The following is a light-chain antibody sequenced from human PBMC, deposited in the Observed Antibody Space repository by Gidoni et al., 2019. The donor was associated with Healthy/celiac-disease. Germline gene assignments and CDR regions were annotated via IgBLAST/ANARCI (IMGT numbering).Light chain of an antibody. CDR2: DAS. CDR1: QDISNY. V-gene: IGKV1-33*01. CDR3: QQYDNLPLFT. Sequence: DIQMTQSPSSLSASVGDRVTITCQASQDISNYLNWYQQKPGKAPKLLIYDASHLETGVPSRFSGSGSGTDFTFTIRSLQPEDIATYYCQQYDNLPLFTFGPGTKVDIQ. J-gene: IGKJ3*01.